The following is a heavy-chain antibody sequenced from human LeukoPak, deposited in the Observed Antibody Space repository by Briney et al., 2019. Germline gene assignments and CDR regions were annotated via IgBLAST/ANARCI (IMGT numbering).Heavy chain of an antibody. CDR2: ISSSSRTI. CDR3: ARLRYYAMDV. CDR1: GFTFNYYW. V-gene: IGHV3-48*01. Sequence: GGSLRLSCAASGFTFNYYWLTWVRQAPGKGLEWVSYISSSSRTISYADSVKGRFTISRDDAKNSLYLQMNSLRAEDTAVYYCARLRYYAMDVWGQGTTVTASS. J-gene: IGHJ6*02.